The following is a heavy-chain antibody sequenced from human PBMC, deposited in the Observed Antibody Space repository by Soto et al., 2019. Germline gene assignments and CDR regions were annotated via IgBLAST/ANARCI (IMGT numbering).Heavy chain of an antibody. CDR1: GFTFSSYG. D-gene: IGHD4-17*01. CDR3: ATQNYGGDEY. CDR2: ITYDGSDQ. Sequence: QVQLVESGGGVVQPGRSLRLSCVASGFTFSSYGMDWVRQAPGKGLEWVAVITYDGSDQYYGHSVKGRFTSSRDNYKNTLYLQMNSLRAEDTAVYYCATQNYGGDEYWGQGTLVTVSS. V-gene: IGHV3-30*03. J-gene: IGHJ4*02.